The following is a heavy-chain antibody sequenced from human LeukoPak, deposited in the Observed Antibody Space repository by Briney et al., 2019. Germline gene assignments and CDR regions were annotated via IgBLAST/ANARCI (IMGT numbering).Heavy chain of an antibody. CDR2: ISGDGSST. CDR1: GFTFSSYW. CDR3: ARSSYSSSSSV. Sequence: PGGSLRLSCAASGFTFSSYWMHWVRQAPGKGLVWLSRISGDGSSTSYADSVKGRFTISRDSAKNTLYLQMNSLRAEDTAVYYCARSSYSSSSSVWGQGTMVTVSS. D-gene: IGHD6-6*01. V-gene: IGHV3-74*01. J-gene: IGHJ3*01.